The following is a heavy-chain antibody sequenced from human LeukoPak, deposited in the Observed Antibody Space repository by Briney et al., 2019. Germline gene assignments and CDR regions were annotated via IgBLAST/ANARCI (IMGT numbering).Heavy chain of an antibody. V-gene: IGHV4-4*07. Sequence: PSQTLSLTCTVSGGSISSYYWSWIRQPAGKGLEWIGRIYTSGSTNYNPSLKSRVTMSVDTSKNQFSLKLSSVTAADTAVYYCARGGVPAAIRAFDIWGQGTMVTVSS. CDR2: IYTSGST. CDR1: GGSISSYY. J-gene: IGHJ3*02. CDR3: ARGGVPAAIRAFDI. D-gene: IGHD2-2*02.